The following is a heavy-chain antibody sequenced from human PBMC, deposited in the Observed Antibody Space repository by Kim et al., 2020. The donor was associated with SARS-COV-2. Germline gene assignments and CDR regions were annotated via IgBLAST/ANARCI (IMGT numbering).Heavy chain of an antibody. CDR3: ARDFLIVVVYYFDY. CDR2: ISYDGSNK. Sequence: GGSLRLSCAASGFTFSSYAMHWVRQAPGKGLEWVAVISYDGSNKYYADSVKGRFTISRDNSKNTLYLQMNSLRAEDTAVYYCARDFLIVVVYYFDYWGQGTLVPVSS. D-gene: IGHD3-22*01. V-gene: IGHV3-30*04. CDR1: GFTFSSYA. J-gene: IGHJ4*02.